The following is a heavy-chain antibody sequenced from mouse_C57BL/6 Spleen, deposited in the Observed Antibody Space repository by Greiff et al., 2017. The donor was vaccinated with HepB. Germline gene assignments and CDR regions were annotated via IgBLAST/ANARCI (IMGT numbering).Heavy chain of an antibody. V-gene: IGHV1-82*01. CDR1: GYAFSSSW. J-gene: IGHJ3*01. CDR3: ARRDYDGWFAY. CDR2: IYPGDGDT. D-gene: IGHD2-3*01. Sequence: QVQLQQSGPELVKPGASVKISCKASGYAFSSSWMNWVKQRPGKGLEWIGRIYPGDGDTNYNGKFKGKATLTADKSSSTAYMQLSSLTSEDSAVYFCARRDYDGWFAYWGQGTLVTVSA.